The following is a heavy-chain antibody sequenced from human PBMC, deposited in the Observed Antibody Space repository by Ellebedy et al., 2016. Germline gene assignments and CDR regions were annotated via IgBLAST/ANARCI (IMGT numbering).Heavy chain of an antibody. CDR2: ISNSGGNI. CDR1: GLTFSSYA. CDR3: AKEKSTFAGVAAIGDY. J-gene: IGHJ4*02. V-gene: IGHV3-23*01. D-gene: IGHD2-2*01. Sequence: GGSLRLSCAVSGLTFSSYAMAWVRQAPGKGLEWVSSISNSGGNIYYADSVKGRFTISRDNSKNTLYLQMNNLRAEDTAFYYCAKEKSTFAGVAAIGDYWGQGTLVTVSS.